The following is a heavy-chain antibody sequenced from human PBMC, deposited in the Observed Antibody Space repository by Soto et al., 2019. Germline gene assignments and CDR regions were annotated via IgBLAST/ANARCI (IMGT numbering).Heavy chain of an antibody. J-gene: IGHJ5*02. D-gene: IGHD6-19*01. V-gene: IGHV4-39*01. CDR2: IYYSGST. CDR3: ARHYSSVSRNWFDP. CDR1: DGSRKNGSTF. Sequence: NPKDTLSGTPSLADGSRKNGSTFWEWVSQPPGKGLEWIGSIYYSGSTYYNPSLRSRVTISVDTSKNQFSLKLSSVTAADTAVFYCARHYSSVSRNWFDPWVQVSLV.